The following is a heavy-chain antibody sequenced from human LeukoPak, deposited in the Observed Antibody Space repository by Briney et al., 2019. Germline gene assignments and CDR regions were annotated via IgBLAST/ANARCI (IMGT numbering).Heavy chain of an antibody. CDR2: IIPLFGSP. CDR1: GGSFSNYA. Sequence: SVKVSCKASGGSFSNYAISWVRQAPGQGLEWMGGIIPLFGSPTYAQKFQGRVTITTDESPTTAYMELSSLRSDDTAVFYCARGERHIPIYYWGQGTLVTVSS. V-gene: IGHV1-69*05. D-gene: IGHD2-21*01. CDR3: ARGERHIPIYY. J-gene: IGHJ4*02.